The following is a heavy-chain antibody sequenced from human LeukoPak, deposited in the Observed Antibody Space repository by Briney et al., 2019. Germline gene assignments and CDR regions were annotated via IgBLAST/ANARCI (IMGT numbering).Heavy chain of an antibody. CDR1: GDSVSSNSAA. CDR2: TYYRSKWYN. J-gene: IGHJ6*02. V-gene: IGHV6-1*01. CDR3: AREVGRDGYNYYYYYGMDV. D-gene: IGHD5-24*01. Sequence: SQTLSLTCAISGDSVSSNSAAWNGIRQSPSRGLEWLGRTYYRSKWYNDYAVSVKSRITINPDTSKNQFSLQLNSVTPGDTAVYYCAREVGRDGYNYYYYYGMDVWGQGTTVTVSS.